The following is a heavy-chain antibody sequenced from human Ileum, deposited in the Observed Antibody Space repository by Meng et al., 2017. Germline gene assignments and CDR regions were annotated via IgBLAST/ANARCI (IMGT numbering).Heavy chain of an antibody. D-gene: IGHD6-19*01. CDR2: NNHSGST. CDR3: AKTSGWFYY. Sequence: QLQPTQAGAGLLTPSETLSLTGAVYGGSFSDYYGSSLHQPPGKVLEWIGENNHSGSTNYTPSIKSRVTISVDTSKNQFSLKLSSVSAADTAVYYCAKTSGWFYYWGQGTLVTVSS. CDR1: GGSFSDYY. J-gene: IGHJ4*02. V-gene: IGHV4-34*01.